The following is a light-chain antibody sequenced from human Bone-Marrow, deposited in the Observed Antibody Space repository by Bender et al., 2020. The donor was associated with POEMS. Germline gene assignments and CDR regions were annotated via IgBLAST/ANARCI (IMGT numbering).Light chain of an antibody. CDR3: ATWDDSLNGWV. CDR1: SSKFGSYP. Sequence: QSVLTQPPSASGTPGQRVTISSSGSSSKFGSYPLNWYQQLPAAAPKLVIFNNSQRPSWVPDRFSGSNSGTSASLAISGLLSDDEADFYCATWDDSLNGWVFGGGTKLTVL. V-gene: IGLV1-44*01. J-gene: IGLJ3*02. CDR2: NNS.